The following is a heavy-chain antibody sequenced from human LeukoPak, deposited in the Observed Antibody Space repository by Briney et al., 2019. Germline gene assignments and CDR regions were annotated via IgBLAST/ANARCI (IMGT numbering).Heavy chain of an antibody. CDR3: ARPVTGYYDILTGYYRGYYFDY. CDR1: GGSISSSSYY. CDR2: VYHSGST. D-gene: IGHD3-9*01. V-gene: IGHV4-39*01. Sequence: PSETLSLTCTVSGGSISSSSYYWGWIRQPPGKGLEWIGSVYHSGSTYDNPSLKSRVTISVDTSKNQFSLKLISVTAADTAVYYCARPVTGYYDILTGYYRGYYFDYWGQGTLVTVSS. J-gene: IGHJ4*02.